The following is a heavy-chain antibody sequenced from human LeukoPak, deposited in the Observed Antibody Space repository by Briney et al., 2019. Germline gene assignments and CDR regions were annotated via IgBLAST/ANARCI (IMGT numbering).Heavy chain of an antibody. CDR1: GGTFSSYA. CDR2: IIPIFGTA. Sequence: SVKVSCKASGGTFSSYAISWVRQAPGQGPEWMGGIIPIFGTANYAQKFQGRVTITADESTSTAYMELSSLRSEDTAVYYCARDLGTTVVTHYFDYWGQGTLVTVSS. V-gene: IGHV1-69*01. CDR3: ARDLGTTVVTHYFDY. D-gene: IGHD4-23*01. J-gene: IGHJ4*02.